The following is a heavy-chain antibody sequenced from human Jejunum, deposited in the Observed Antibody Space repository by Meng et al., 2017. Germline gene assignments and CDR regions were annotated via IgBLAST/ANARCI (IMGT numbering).Heavy chain of an antibody. V-gene: IGHV1-18*01. Sequence: QWVQSGPEVKKPGASVKVACKAAGYMFTGNGIIWVRQAPGLGPEWIGWVSAYNGNTKYAQKFQGRVTMTTDTSTTTAYMELRSLRSDDTAVYYCTRGRISSNWDTLGYWGQGTLVTVSS. J-gene: IGHJ4*02. CDR1: GYMFTGNG. CDR2: VSAYNGNT. D-gene: IGHD6-13*01. CDR3: TRGRISSNWDTLGY.